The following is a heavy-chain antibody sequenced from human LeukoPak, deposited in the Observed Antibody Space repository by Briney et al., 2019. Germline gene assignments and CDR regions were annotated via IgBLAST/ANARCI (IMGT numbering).Heavy chain of an antibody. V-gene: IGHV3-30*18. Sequence: GGSLRLSCAASGFTFSNYGMHWVRQAPGKGLEWVAVISYDGSNKYYADSVKGRFTISRDNSKNTLYLQMNSLRVEDTAVYYCAKDLRPQIVVVNIMDSWGQGALVTVSS. CDR3: AKDLRPQIVVVNIMDS. J-gene: IGHJ4*02. CDR2: ISYDGSNK. CDR1: GFTFSNYG. D-gene: IGHD2-21*01.